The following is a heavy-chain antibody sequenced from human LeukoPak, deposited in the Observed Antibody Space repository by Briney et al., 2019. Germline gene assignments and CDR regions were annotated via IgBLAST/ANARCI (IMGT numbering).Heavy chain of an antibody. CDR3: ARDYLGGNPDAFDI. D-gene: IGHD4-23*01. Sequence: SETLSLTCTVSGGSISSYYWSWIRQPPGKELEWIGSIYYSGSTYYNPSLNSRVTISVDTSKNQFSLKLSSVTAADTAVYYCARDYLGGNPDAFDIWGQGTMVTVSS. J-gene: IGHJ3*02. V-gene: IGHV4-39*07. CDR1: GGSISSYY. CDR2: IYYSGST.